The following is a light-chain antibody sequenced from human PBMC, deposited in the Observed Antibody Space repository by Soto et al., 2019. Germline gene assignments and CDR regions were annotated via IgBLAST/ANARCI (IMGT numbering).Light chain of an antibody. CDR2: GAS. V-gene: IGKV3-15*01. Sequence: DIVMTQSPATLSVAPGERVTFSCRASQSVSSNLAWYQQKPGQAPRLLIYGASTRATGIPARFSGSGSGTEFPLTISSLQSEDFAVYYCKQHNNCLRGPLGQGTRPETK. CDR1: QSVSSN. J-gene: IGKJ5*01. CDR3: KQHNNCLRGP.